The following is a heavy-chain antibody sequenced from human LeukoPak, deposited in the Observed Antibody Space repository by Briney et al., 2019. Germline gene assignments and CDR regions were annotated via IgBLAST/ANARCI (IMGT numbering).Heavy chain of an antibody. V-gene: IGHV1-2*02. CDR2: INPNSGGT. D-gene: IGHD3-10*01. CDR1: GYTFTGYY. J-gene: IGHJ4*02. CDR3: ARIPSITMVRGVIRSGAPFDY. Sequence: ASVKVSCKASGYTFTGYYMHWVRQAPGQGLEWMGWINPNSGGTNYAQKFQGRVTMTRDTSISTAYMELSRLRSDDTAVYYCARIPSITMVRGVIRSGAPFDYWGQGTLVTVSS.